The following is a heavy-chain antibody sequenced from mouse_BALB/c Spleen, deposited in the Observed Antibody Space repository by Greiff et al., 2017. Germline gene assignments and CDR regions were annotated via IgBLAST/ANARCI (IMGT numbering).Heavy chain of an antibody. CDR3: AREVVTTSPYIDG. J-gene: IGHJ2*01. CDR1: GYTFTDYN. Sequence: VQLQQSGPELVKPGASVKIPCKASGYTFTDYNMDWVKQSHGKSLEWIGDINPNNGGTIYNQKFKGKATLTVDKSSSTAYMERRSLTSEDTAVYYCAREVVTTSPYIDGWGRGTTRTVSS. CDR2: INPNNGGT. D-gene: IGHD2-12*01. V-gene: IGHV1-18*01.